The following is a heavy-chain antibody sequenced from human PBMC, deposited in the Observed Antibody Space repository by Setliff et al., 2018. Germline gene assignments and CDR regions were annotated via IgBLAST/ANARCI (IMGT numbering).Heavy chain of an antibody. J-gene: IGHJ4*02. CDR1: GFTFNTYW. Sequence: PGGSLRLSCAASGFTFNTYWMTWVRQAPGKGLEWVANIKGDGSEKFYLDSVKGRFTISRDNAKNSLYLQMNSLRAEDTAVYYCARAKGTTMATQYFDYWGQGTLVTVSS. D-gene: IGHD3-10*01. V-gene: IGHV3-7*01. CDR2: IKGDGSEK. CDR3: ARAKGTTMATQYFDY.